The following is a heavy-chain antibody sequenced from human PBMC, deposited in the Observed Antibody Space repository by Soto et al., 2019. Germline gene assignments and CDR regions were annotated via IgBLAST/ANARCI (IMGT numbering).Heavy chain of an antibody. CDR1: GGSISSGGYY. CDR3: ARSGWFGEFTGYYYGMDV. CDR2: IYYSGST. D-gene: IGHD3-10*01. Sequence: SETLSLTCTVSGGSISSGGYYWSWIRQHPGKGLERIGYIYYSGSTYYNPSLKSRVTISVDTSKNQFSLKLSSVTAADTAVYYCARSGWFGEFTGYYYGMDVWGQGTTVTVSS. V-gene: IGHV4-31*03. J-gene: IGHJ6*02.